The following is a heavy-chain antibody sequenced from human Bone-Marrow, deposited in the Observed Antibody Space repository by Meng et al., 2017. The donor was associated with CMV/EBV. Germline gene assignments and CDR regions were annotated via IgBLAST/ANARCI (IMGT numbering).Heavy chain of an antibody. Sequence: GFTFSSSAMSWVRQAPGKGLEWVSAISGSGGSTYYADSVKGRFTISRDNSKNTLYLQMNSLRAEDTAVYYCAKDGGYSYGSTAPIDYWGQGTLVTVSS. D-gene: IGHD5-18*01. J-gene: IGHJ4*02. CDR1: GFTFSSSA. CDR2: ISGSGGST. V-gene: IGHV3-23*01. CDR3: AKDGGYSYGSTAPIDY.